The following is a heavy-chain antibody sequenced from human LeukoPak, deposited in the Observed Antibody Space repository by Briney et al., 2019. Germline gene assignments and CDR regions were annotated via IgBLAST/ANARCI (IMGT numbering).Heavy chain of an antibody. V-gene: IGHV3-23*01. J-gene: IGHJ4*02. CDR3: AKSTHGDS. Sequence: PGGSLTLSCAASGFTFNNYAMNWVRQAPGMGPEWVSTTSPTGSGTYYADSVKGRFTISRDNSQNTLFLQTNSLRVEDTAIYFCAKSTHGDSWGQGSLASVSS. CDR2: TSPTGSGT. CDR1: GFTFNNYA.